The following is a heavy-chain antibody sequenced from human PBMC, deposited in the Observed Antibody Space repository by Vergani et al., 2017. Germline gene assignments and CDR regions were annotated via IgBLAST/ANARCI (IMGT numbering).Heavy chain of an antibody. CDR2: VSYSGTT. CDR1: GGSISSNSYY. V-gene: IGHV4-39*02. CDR3: AREYSSTSGRAFDF. D-gene: IGHD2-2*01. J-gene: IGHJ3*01. Sequence: QLQLQESGPGLVKPSETLSLTCTVSGGSISSNSYYWSWIRQPPGKGLEWIGSVSYSGTTFYNPSLKSRVTVSVDTSKNHFSLKLNSVTAADTAVYYCAREYSSTSGRAFDFWGQGTKVTVSS.